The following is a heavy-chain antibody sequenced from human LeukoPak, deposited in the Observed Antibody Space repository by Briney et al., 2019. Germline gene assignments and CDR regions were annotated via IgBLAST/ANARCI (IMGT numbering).Heavy chain of an antibody. Sequence: SVKDSCKATRYTFTSYAMHWLRQPPGQRRDWMGFSNSCNGNTKYAQEFQGRVTITRDTSARTAYMELSSLRSEDMAVYYCAAAITMIVVVIFYFDYSGQGTLVSVSS. CDR1: RYTFTSYA. J-gene: IGHJ4*02. CDR3: AAAITMIVVVIFYFDY. CDR2: SNSCNGNT. D-gene: IGHD3-22*01. V-gene: IGHV1-3*02.